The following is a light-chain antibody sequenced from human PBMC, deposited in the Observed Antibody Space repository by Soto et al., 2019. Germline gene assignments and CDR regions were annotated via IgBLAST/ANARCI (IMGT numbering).Light chain of an antibody. Sequence: EIVMTQSPATLSVSPGERATLSCRASQSVSSNLAWYQQKPGQAPRHLIYGASTRATGVPARFSGSGSGTEFTLTISSLQSEDFAVYYCQQYDNWYTFGQGTKLEIK. J-gene: IGKJ2*01. CDR1: QSVSSN. V-gene: IGKV3-15*01. CDR2: GAS. CDR3: QQYDNWYT.